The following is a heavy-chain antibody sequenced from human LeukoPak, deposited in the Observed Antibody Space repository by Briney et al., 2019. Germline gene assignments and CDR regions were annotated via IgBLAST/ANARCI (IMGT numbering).Heavy chain of an antibody. Sequence: SETLSLTCTVSGGSISSGGYYWSWIRQHPGKGLEWLGYIYFTGSTNSNPSLKSRVTISLDTSKNQLSLRLTSVTAADTAVYYCARRRQVSYYSPYAFDLWGQGTMVTVSS. J-gene: IGHJ3*01. D-gene: IGHD2-15*01. V-gene: IGHV4-61*08. CDR2: IYFTGST. CDR3: ARRRQVSYYSPYAFDL. CDR1: GGSISSGGYY.